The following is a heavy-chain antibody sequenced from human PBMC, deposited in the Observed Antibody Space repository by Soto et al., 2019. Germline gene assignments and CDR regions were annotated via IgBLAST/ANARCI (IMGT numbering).Heavy chain of an antibody. V-gene: IGHV7-4-1*01. J-gene: IGHJ6*02. CDR2: INTNTGNP. CDR1: GYTFTSYA. CDR3: ARDLRGYSYGWGYYYYYGMDV. D-gene: IGHD5-18*01. Sequence: GSSLKVSFKASGYTFTSYAMNWVRQAPGQGLEWMGWINTNTGNPTYAQGFTGRFVFSLDTSVSTAYLQICSLKAEDTAVYYCARDLRGYSYGWGYYYYYGMDVWGQGTTVTVSS.